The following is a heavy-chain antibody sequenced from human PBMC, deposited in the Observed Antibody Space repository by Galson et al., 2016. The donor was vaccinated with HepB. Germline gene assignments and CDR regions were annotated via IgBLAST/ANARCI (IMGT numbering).Heavy chain of an antibody. CDR3: ARGARESRWFDP. D-gene: IGHD3-10*01. CDR1: GGTFSSYV. Sequence: SVKVSCKASGGTFSSYVISWVRQAPGQGLEWIGGIIPIFGTANYAQTFQDRVTITADESTNTAYMEMSSLRSEDTAVYYCARGARESRWFDPWGQGTLVTVSS. V-gene: IGHV1-69*13. J-gene: IGHJ5*02. CDR2: IIPIFGTA.